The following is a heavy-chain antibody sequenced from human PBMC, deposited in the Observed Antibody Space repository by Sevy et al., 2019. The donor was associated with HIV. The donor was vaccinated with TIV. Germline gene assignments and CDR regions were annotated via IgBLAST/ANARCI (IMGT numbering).Heavy chain of an antibody. D-gene: IGHD3-22*01. V-gene: IGHV1-46*01. Sequence: ASVKVSCKASGYTFTSYYMHWVRQAPGQGLEWMGIINPSGGSTSYGQKFQGRVTMTRDTSTSTVYMELSSLRSEDTAVYYCARDHTLTYYYDSSGHDAFDIWGQGTMVTVSS. CDR3: ARDHTLTYYYDSSGHDAFDI. CDR1: GYTFTSYY. J-gene: IGHJ3*02. CDR2: INPSGGST.